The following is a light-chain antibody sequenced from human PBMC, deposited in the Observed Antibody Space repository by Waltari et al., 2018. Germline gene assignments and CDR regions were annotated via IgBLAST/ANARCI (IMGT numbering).Light chain of an antibody. CDR3: CSFAGSSISMV. CDR1: SRDGGGYHL. CDR2: EVS. Sequence: QSALTQPASVSGSPGQSITVSCTGTSRDGGGYHLVSWYQQHPGKAPKLIIYEVSERPSGVSDRFSGSKSGNTASLTISGLQAEDEGDYYCCSFAGSSISMVFGGGTKLTVL. J-gene: IGLJ2*01. V-gene: IGLV2-23*02.